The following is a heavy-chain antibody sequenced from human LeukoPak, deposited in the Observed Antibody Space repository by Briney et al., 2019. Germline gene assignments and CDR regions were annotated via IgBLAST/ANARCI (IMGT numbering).Heavy chain of an antibody. CDR1: GFTFSSYN. V-gene: IGHV3-21*01. J-gene: IGHJ4*02. CDR2: ITSSSTYI. D-gene: IGHD1-1*01. CDR3: SRDGTSEYYFDY. Sequence: GGSLRLSCAASGFTFSSYNMNWVRQAPGKGLEWVSSITSSSTYIYYADSVKGRFTISRDNSKNTLYLQMNSLRAEDTAMYYCSRDGTSEYYFDYWGQGTLVTVSS.